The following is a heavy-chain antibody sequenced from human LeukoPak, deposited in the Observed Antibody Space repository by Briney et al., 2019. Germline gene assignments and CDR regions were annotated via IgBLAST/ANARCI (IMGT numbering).Heavy chain of an antibody. D-gene: IGHD3-10*01. CDR1: GYTFTNYG. V-gene: IGHV1-18*01. J-gene: IGHJ6*02. CDR2: ISAYNGNT. Sequence: ASAKVSCKASGYTFTNYGISWVRQAPGQGLEWMGWISAYNGNTNYAQKLQGRVIMTTDTSTNTAYMELRSLRSDDTAVYYCARVEFGESSSYGMDVWGQGTTVTVSS. CDR3: ARVEFGESSSYGMDV.